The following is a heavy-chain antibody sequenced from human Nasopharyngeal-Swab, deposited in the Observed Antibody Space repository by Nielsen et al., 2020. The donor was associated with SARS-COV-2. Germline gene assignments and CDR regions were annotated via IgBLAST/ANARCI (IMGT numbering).Heavy chain of an antibody. CDR2: IIPIFGTA. CDR1: GGTFSSYA. D-gene: IGHD6-6*01. V-gene: IGHV1-69*01. Sequence: VKVSCKASGGTFSSYAISWVRQAPGQGLEWMGGIIPIFGTADYAQKFQDRVTITADESTSTAYMELSSLRSEDTAVYYCARSGYSNSDIDYWGQGTLVTASS. J-gene: IGHJ4*02. CDR3: ARSGYSNSDIDY.